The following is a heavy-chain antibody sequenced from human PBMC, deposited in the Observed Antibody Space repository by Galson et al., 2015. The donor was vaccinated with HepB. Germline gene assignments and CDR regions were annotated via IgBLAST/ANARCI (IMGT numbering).Heavy chain of an antibody. CDR2: ISSSSSYI. D-gene: IGHD3-3*01. V-gene: IGHV3-21*01. J-gene: IGHJ6*02. Sequence: SLRLSCAASGFTFSSYSMNWVRQAPGKGLEWVSSISSSSSYIYYADSVKGRFTISRDNAKNSLYLQMNSLRAEDTAVYYCARGKMTTFGVDLNHYYYGMDVWGQGTTVTVSS. CDR3: ARGKMTTFGVDLNHYYYGMDV. CDR1: GFTFSSYS.